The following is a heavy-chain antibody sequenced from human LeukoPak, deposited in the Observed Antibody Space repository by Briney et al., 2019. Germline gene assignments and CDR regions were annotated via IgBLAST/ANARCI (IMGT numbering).Heavy chain of an antibody. CDR3: ARVLRYSSGWYAPVYFDY. CDR1: GGSISSGGYY. V-gene: IGHV4-31*03. D-gene: IGHD6-19*01. CDR2: IYYSGST. Sequence: SQTLSLTCTVSGGSISSGGYYWSWIRQHPGKGLEWIGYIYYSGSTYYNPPLKSRVTISVDTSKNQFSLKLSSVTAADTAVYYCARVLRYSSGWYAPVYFDYWGQGTLVTVSS. J-gene: IGHJ4*02.